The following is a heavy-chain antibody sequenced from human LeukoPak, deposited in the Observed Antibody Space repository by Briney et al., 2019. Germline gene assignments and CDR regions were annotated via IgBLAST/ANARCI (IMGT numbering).Heavy chain of an antibody. CDR2: ISSNGGST. Sequence: GGSLRLSCAASGFTFSNYAMHWVRQAPGKGLEYVSTISSNGGSTYYANSVKGRFTISRDSSKNMLYLQMGSLRGEDMAVYYCARTHYSSSATCFDYWGQGTLVTVSS. CDR3: ARTHYSSSATCFDY. V-gene: IGHV3-64*01. J-gene: IGHJ4*02. CDR1: GFTFSNYA. D-gene: IGHD6-6*01.